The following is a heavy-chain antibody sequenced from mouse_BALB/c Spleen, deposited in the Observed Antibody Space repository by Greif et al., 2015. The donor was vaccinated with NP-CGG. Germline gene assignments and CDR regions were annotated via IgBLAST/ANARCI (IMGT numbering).Heavy chain of an antibody. Sequence: VQLQESGAELVKPGTSVKLSCKASGYNFTSYWINWVKLRPGQGLEWIGDIYPGSGSTNYNEKFKSKASLTVDTSSSTAYMQLSSLASEYSALYYCARSYGNYGFAYWGQGTLVTVSA. CDR3: ARSYGNYGFAY. J-gene: IGHJ3*01. D-gene: IGHD2-10*02. V-gene: IGHV1-55*01. CDR2: IYPGSGST. CDR1: GYNFTSYW.